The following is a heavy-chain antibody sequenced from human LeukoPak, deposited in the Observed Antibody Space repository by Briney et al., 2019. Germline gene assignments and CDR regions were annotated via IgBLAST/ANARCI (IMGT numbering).Heavy chain of an antibody. CDR2: IIPIFGTA. J-gene: IGHJ4*02. Sequence: ASVKVSCKASGGTFSSYAISWVRQAPGQGLEWMGGIIPIFGTANYAQKFQGRVTITADKSTSTAYMELSSLRSEDTAVYYCARDGDFDWSYYFDYWGQGTLVTVSS. CDR1: GGTFSSYA. D-gene: IGHD3-9*01. CDR3: ARDGDFDWSYYFDY. V-gene: IGHV1-69*06.